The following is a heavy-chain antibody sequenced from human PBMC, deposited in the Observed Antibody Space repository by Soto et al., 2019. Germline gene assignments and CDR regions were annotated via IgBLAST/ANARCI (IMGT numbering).Heavy chain of an antibody. CDR1: GFTVSSNY. D-gene: IGHD3-16*01. CDR3: ASGRVWAFDI. Sequence: PGGSLRLSCAASGFTVSSNYMSWVRQAPGKGLEWVSVIYSGGSTYYADAVKGRFTISRDNSKKTLYLQMNSLRAEDTAVYYCASGRVWAFDIWGQGTMVTVSS. V-gene: IGHV3-53*01. J-gene: IGHJ3*02. CDR2: IYSGGST.